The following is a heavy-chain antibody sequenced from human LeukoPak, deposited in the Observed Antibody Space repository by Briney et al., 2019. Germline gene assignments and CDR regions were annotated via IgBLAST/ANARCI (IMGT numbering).Heavy chain of an antibody. D-gene: IGHD6-19*01. Sequence: GESLRLSCAASGFTFSSNYMSWVRQAPGKGLEWVSVIYSGGSTYYADSVKGRFTISRDNSKNTLYLQMNSLRAEDTAVYYCAREVAGPYFDYWGQGTLVTVSS. CDR3: AREVAGPYFDY. V-gene: IGHV3-53*01. CDR1: GFTFSSNY. CDR2: IYSGGST. J-gene: IGHJ4*02.